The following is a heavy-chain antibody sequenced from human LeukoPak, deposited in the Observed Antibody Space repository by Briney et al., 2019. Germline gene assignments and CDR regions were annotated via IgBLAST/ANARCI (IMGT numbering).Heavy chain of an antibody. Sequence: ASVKVSCKASGYTFISYGISWVRQAPGQGLEWMGWISVYNGNTNYAQKLQGRVTMTTDTSTSTAYMELRSLSSDDTAMYYCARVFDSSGYDFDYWGQGTLVTVSS. V-gene: IGHV1-18*01. CDR1: GYTFISYG. D-gene: IGHD3-22*01. CDR2: ISVYNGNT. CDR3: ARVFDSSGYDFDY. J-gene: IGHJ4*02.